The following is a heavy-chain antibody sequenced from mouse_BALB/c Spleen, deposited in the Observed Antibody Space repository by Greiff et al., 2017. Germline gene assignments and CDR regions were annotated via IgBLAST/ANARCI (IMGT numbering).Heavy chain of an antibody. J-gene: IGHJ1*01. CDR2: ISSGGSYT. Sequence: EVKLMESGGDLVKPGGSLKLSCAASGFTFSSYGMSWVRQTPDKRLEWVATISSGGSYTYYPDSVKGRYTISRDNAKNTLYLQMSSLKSEDTAMYYCARHEAYYGSSYVGYFDVWGAGTTVTVSS. CDR3: ARHEAYYGSSYVGYFDV. CDR1: GFTFSSYG. V-gene: IGHV5-6*01. D-gene: IGHD1-1*01.